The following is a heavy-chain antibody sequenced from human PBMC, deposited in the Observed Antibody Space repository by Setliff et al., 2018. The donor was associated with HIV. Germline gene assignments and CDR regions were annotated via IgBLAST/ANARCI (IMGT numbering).Heavy chain of an antibody. V-gene: IGHV3-23*01. CDR1: GFRFSDYT. Sequence: GSLRLSCAPSGFRFSDYTMTWVRQAPGKGLECVSGISGSGDTIYYADSVKGRFTISRDNSKNILSLQMNSLRAEDTAVYYCAKDYSSGWFDYWGQGTLVTVSS. CDR3: AKDYSSGWFDY. CDR2: ISGSGDTI. D-gene: IGHD6-19*01. J-gene: IGHJ4*02.